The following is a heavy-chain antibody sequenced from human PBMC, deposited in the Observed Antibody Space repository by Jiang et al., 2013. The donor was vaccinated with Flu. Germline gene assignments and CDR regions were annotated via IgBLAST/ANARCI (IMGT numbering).Heavy chain of an antibody. CDR2: IYWDDDK. J-gene: IGHJ5*02. CDR1: GFSLNSRGVG. CDR3: AHSVFAPNWFDP. Sequence: TLTCTFFGFSLNSRGVGVGWIRQPPGKALEWLALIYWDDDKRYSPFLRNRLTITKDTSKNQVVLTMTNTDPVDTATYYCAHSVFAPNWFDPWGQGTLVTVSS. V-gene: IGHV2-5*02.